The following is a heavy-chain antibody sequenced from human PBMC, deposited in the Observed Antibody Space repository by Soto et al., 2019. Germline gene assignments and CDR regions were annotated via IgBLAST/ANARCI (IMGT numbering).Heavy chain of an antibody. CDR1: GGSVNSGKYY. D-gene: IGHD3-10*01. CDR3: ARRPTLVRGTSIVTTWFDP. Sequence: SETLSLTCTVSGGSVNSGKYYWTWIRQPPGKGLEWMGYVYYSGTTSYNPSLRSRITMSVDTSKNQFSLKVNSVTAADTAVYFCARRPTLVRGTSIVTTWFDPWGQGTLVTVSS. CDR2: VYYSGTT. V-gene: IGHV4-61*01. J-gene: IGHJ5*02.